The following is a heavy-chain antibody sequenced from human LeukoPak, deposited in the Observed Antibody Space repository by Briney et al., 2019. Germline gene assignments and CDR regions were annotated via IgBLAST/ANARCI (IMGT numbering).Heavy chain of an antibody. D-gene: IGHD3-22*01. J-gene: IGHJ4*02. V-gene: IGHV4-34*01. CDR1: GGSFSGYY. CDR3: ARDLVVITARNFDY. Sequence: SSETLSLTCAVYGGSFSGYYWSWIRQPPGKGLEWIGEINHSGSSNYNPSLKSRVTISVDTSKNQFSLKLSSVTAADTAVYYCARDLVVITARNFDYWGQGTLVTVSS. CDR2: INHSGSS.